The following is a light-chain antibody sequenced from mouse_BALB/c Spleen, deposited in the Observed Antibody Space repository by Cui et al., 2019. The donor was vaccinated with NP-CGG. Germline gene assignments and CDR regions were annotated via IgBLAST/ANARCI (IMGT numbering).Light chain of an antibody. V-gene: IGLV1*01. J-gene: IGLJ1*01. CDR3: ALWYSNHWV. Sequence: QPVSTQESARTTPPVETVTLSCRSSTGTVTTSNYANWVQEKPDHLFTGLIGGTNNRVQGVPARFSGSLIGDKAALTITGAQTEDEAIYFCALWYSNHWVFGGGTKLTVL. CDR2: GTN. CDR1: TGTVTTSNY.